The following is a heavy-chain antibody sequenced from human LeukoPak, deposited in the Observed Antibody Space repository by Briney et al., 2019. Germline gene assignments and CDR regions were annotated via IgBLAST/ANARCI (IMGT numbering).Heavy chain of an antibody. CDR1: GYTFTSYY. J-gene: IGHJ5*02. V-gene: IGHV1-46*01. CDR3: ASSVTTLTWFDP. D-gene: IGHD4-17*01. CDR2: INPSRGST. Sequence: GASVKVSCKASGYTFTSYYMHWVRQAPGQGLEWMGIINPSRGSTSYAQKFQGRVTMTRDTSTSTVYMELSSLRSEDTAVYYCASSVTTLTWFDPWGQGTLVTVSS.